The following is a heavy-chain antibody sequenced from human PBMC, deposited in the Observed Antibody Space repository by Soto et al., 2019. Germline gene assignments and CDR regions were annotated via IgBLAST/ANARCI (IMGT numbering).Heavy chain of an antibody. J-gene: IGHJ4*02. CDR2: ISRSSNTI. V-gene: IGHV3-48*01. Sequence: EAQLVESGGDLVQPGGSLRLSCAASGFSFSSYSMNWFRQAPGKGLEWVSYISRSSNTINYADSVKGRFTISRDNAKNSLFLQMTSLRAEDTAVYYCARDREYCSGDKCYETGSAYWGQGTLVTVSS. D-gene: IGHD2-15*01. CDR3: ARDREYCSGDKCYETGSAY. CDR1: GFSFSSYS.